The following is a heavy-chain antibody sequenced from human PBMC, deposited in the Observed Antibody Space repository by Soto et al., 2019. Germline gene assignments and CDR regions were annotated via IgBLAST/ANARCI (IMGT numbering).Heavy chain of an antibody. CDR2: ISSSSSTI. CDR3: ARDLGSWQWLATTYYYGMDV. Sequence: EVQLVESGGGLVQPGGSLRLSCAASGFTFSSYSMNWVHQAPGKGLEWVSYISSSSSTIYYADSVKGRFTISRDNAKNSLYLQMNSLRDEDTAVYYCARDLGSWQWLATTYYYGMDVWGQGTTVTVSS. D-gene: IGHD6-19*01. CDR1: GFTFSSYS. V-gene: IGHV3-48*02. J-gene: IGHJ6*02.